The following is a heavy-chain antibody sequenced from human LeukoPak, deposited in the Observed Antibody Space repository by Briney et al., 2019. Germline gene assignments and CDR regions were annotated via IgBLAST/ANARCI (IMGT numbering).Heavy chain of an antibody. V-gene: IGHV4-34*01. CDR2: INHSGST. CDR1: GGSFSGYY. CDR3: ARGGGNGGGWVGHFYYMDV. D-gene: IGHD4-23*01. J-gene: IGHJ6*03. Sequence: SETLSLICAVYGGSFSGYYWSWIRQPPGKGLEWIGEINHSGSTNYNPSLKSRVTMSVDTSKNQCSLKLSSVTAADTAVYYCARGGGNGGGWVGHFYYMDVWGKGTTVIVSS.